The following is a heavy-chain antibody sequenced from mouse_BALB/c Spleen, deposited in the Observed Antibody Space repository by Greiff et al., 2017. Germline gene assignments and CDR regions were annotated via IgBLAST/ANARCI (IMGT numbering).Heavy chain of an antibody. J-gene: IGHJ2*01. CDR2: IDPANGNT. Sequence: EVQLQQSGAELVKPGASVKLSCTASGFNIKDTYMHWVKQRPEQGLEWIGRIDPANGNTKYDPKFQGKATITAGTSSNTAYLQLSSLTSEDTAVYYCARPGGGYALNYFDYWGQGTTLTVSS. D-gene: IGHD2-2*01. CDR1: GFNIKDTY. CDR3: ARPGGGYALNYFDY. V-gene: IGHV14-3*02.